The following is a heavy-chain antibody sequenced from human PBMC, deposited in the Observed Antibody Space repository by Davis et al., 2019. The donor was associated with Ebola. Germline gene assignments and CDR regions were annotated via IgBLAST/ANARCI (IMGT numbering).Heavy chain of an antibody. V-gene: IGHV3-30*02. D-gene: IGHD2-2*01. CDR1: GFSFKDYG. Sequence: PGGSLRLSCAASGFSFKDYGMHWVRQAPGKGLEWVAFIWYDGRNQHYIDSVKGRFTVSRDNSKNTLYLHMNNLRLDDTALYYCAKDPAGHAAGDDFWGQGTLVTVSS. J-gene: IGHJ4*02. CDR2: IWYDGRNQ. CDR3: AKDPAGHAAGDDF.